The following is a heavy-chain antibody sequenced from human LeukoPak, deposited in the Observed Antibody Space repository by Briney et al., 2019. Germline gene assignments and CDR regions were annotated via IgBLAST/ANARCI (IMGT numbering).Heavy chain of an antibody. V-gene: IGHV3-15*01. CDR2: IKSKTDGGTT. CDR3: TTGHYYGSGREPPFDY. J-gene: IGHJ4*02. CDR1: GFTFSNAW. D-gene: IGHD3-10*01. Sequence: GGSLRLSCAASGFTFSNAWMSWVRQAPGKGLEWVGRIKSKTDGGTTDYAAPVKGRFTISRDDSKNTLYLQMNSLKTEDTAVYYCTTGHYYGSGREPPFDYWGQGTLVTVSS.